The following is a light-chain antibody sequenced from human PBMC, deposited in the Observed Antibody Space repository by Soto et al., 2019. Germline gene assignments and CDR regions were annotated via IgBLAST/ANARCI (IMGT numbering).Light chain of an antibody. CDR2: EVV. CDR3: KSYAGSNPYV. V-gene: IGLV2-8*01. J-gene: IGLJ1*01. CDR1: KSDIGVYDF. Sequence: QSALTQPASVSGSPGQSITISCTGTKSDIGVYDFVSWYQHHPGKAPRLIIYEVVQRPSGVPDRFSGSKSGNTASLTVSGLQAADEADYFCKSYAGSNPYVFGSGTKVTVL.